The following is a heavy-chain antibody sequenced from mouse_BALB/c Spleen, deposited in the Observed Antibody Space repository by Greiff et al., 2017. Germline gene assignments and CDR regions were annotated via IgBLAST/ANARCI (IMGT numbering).Heavy chain of an antibody. D-gene: IGHD6-5*01. CDR3: ARYTILYYYAMDY. Sequence: EVMLVESGGGLVKPGGSLKLSCAASGFTFSSYTMSWVRQTPEKRLEWVATISSGGVNTYYPDSVKGRFTISRDNAKNNLYLQMSSLRSEDTALYYCARYTILYYYAMDYWGQGTSVTVSS. J-gene: IGHJ4*01. V-gene: IGHV5-9*03. CDR1: GFTFSSYT. CDR2: ISSGGVNT.